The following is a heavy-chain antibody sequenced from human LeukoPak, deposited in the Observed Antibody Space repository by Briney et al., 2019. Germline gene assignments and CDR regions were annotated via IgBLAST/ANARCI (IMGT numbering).Heavy chain of an antibody. D-gene: IGHD1-1*01. V-gene: IGHV3-23*01. J-gene: IGHJ4*02. CDR2: ISGSGGST. CDR3: AKRSNWNDPYY. Sequence: EGSLRLSRAASGFTFSSYAMSWVRQAPGKGLEWVSAISGSGGSTYYADSVKGRFTISRDNSKNTLYLQMNSLRAEDTAVYYCAKRSNWNDPYYWGQGTLVTVSS. CDR1: GFTFSSYA.